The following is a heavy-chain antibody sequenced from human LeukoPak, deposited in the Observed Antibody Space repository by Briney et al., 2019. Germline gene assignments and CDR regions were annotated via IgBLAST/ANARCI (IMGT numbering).Heavy chain of an antibody. CDR2: IWFDESNK. CDR1: GFTFSSYG. D-gene: IGHD3-16*01. Sequence: PGGSLRLSCAASGFTFSSYGMHWVRQAPGRGLEWVAVIWFDESNKYYADSVKGRFTISRDNSKNTLYLQMNSLRAEDTAVYYCARTITIRGGNDYWGQGTLVTVSS. J-gene: IGHJ4*02. CDR3: ARTITIRGGNDY. V-gene: IGHV3-33*01.